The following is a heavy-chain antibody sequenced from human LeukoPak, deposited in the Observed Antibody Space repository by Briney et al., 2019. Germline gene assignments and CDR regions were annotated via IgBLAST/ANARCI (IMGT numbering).Heavy chain of an antibody. CDR2: IRYDGSNK. CDR3: AKDPDSSGYWDYYYYMDV. Sequence: PGGSLRLSCAASGFTFSSYGMHWVRQAPGKGLEWVAFIRYDGSNKYYADSVKGRFTISRDNSKNTLYLQMNSLRAEDTAVYYCAKDPDSSGYWDYYYYMDVWGKGTTVTVSS. J-gene: IGHJ6*03. CDR1: GFTFSSYG. D-gene: IGHD3-22*01. V-gene: IGHV3-30*02.